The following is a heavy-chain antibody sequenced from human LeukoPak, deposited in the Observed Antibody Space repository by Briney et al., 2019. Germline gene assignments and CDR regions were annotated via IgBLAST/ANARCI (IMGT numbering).Heavy chain of an antibody. D-gene: IGHD5-12*01. CDR2: IYYSGST. CDR1: GGSISSNSYY. V-gene: IGHV4-39*07. CDR3: ARGDRVRSINWFDP. J-gene: IGHJ5*02. Sequence: SETLSLTCAVSGGSISSNSYYWGWIRQPPGKGLEWIGSIYYSGSTYYNPSLKSRVTISVDTSKNQFSLKLSSVTAADTAVYYCARGDRVRSINWFDPWGQGTLVTVSS.